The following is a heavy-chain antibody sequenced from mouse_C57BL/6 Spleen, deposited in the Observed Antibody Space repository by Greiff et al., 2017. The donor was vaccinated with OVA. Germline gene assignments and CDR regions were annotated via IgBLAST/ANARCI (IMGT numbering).Heavy chain of an antibody. Sequence: EVQLQQSGPELVKPGASVKISCKASGYTFTDYYMNWVKQSHGKSLEWIGDINPNNGGTSYNQKFKGKATLTVDKSSSTAYMELRSLTSEDSAVYYCASQAPDYSWYFDVWGTGTTVTVSS. CDR2: INPNNGGT. CDR1: GYTFTDYY. D-gene: IGHD1-1*01. J-gene: IGHJ1*03. CDR3: ASQAPDYSWYFDV. V-gene: IGHV1-26*01.